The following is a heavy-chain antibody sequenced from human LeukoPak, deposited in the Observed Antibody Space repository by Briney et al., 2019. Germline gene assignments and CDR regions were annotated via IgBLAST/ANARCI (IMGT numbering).Heavy chain of an antibody. D-gene: IGHD5-18*01. J-gene: IGHJ6*02. Sequence: GESLKISCEGSGYSFTSYWIGWVRQMPGKGLEWMGIIYPGDSDTRYSPSFQGQVTISADKSISTAYLQWSSLKASDTAMYYCARHNVDTAMVYGMDVWGQGTTVTVSS. CDR1: GYSFTSYW. CDR2: IYPGDSDT. V-gene: IGHV5-51*01. CDR3: ARHNVDTAMVYGMDV.